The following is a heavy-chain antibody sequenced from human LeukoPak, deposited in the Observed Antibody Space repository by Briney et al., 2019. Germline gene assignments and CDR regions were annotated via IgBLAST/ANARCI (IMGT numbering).Heavy chain of an antibody. CDR3: ARVQYLRTDWFDP. CDR1: GGSINSYY. CDR2: IYSSGST. V-gene: IGHV4-4*07. J-gene: IGHJ5*02. Sequence: SETLSLTCTVSGGSINSYYWSWIRQPAGKGLEWIGRIYSSGSTTYNPSIKSRVTMSVDTSKNQFSLRLSSVTAADTAVYYCARVQYLRTDWFDPWGQGTLVTVSS. D-gene: IGHD2-2*01.